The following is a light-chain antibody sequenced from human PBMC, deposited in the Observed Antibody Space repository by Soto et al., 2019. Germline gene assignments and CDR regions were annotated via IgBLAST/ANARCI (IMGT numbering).Light chain of an antibody. Sequence: QSALTQPASVSGSPGQSITISCTGTSRDVGAYDYVSWYLQYPDKAPQLLIYYVDHRPSGVSSRFSGSKSGNTASLTISGLQAEDEGDYYCCSFALRSTLIFGGGTKLTVL. J-gene: IGLJ2*01. CDR1: SRDVGAYDY. CDR2: YVD. V-gene: IGLV2-14*03. CDR3: CSFALRSTLI.